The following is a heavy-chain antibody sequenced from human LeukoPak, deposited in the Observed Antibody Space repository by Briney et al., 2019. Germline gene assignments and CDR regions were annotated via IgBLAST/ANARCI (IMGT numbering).Heavy chain of an antibody. CDR1: GGSISSYY. D-gene: IGHD3-10*01. Sequence: PSETLSLTCTVSGGSISSYYWSWIRQPAGKGLEWIGRIYTSGSTNYNPSLKSRVTMSVDTSKNQFSLKLSSVTAADTAVYYCARHTMVRGVIETCFDYWGQGTLVTVSS. CDR3: ARHTMVRGVIETCFDY. CDR2: IYTSGST. J-gene: IGHJ4*02. V-gene: IGHV4-4*07.